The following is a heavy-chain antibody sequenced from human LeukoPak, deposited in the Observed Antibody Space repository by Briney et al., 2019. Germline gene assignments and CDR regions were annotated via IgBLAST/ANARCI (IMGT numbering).Heavy chain of an antibody. CDR1: GFTFDDYA. V-gene: IGHV3-9*03. Sequence: PGGSLRLSCAASGFTFDDYAMHWVRQAPGKGPEWVSGISWNSGSIGYADSVKGRFTISRDNAKNSLYLQMNSLRAEDMALYYCAKGLSSGWSETLDYWGQGTLVTVSS. J-gene: IGHJ4*02. CDR3: AKGLSSGWSETLDY. CDR2: ISWNSGSI. D-gene: IGHD6-19*01.